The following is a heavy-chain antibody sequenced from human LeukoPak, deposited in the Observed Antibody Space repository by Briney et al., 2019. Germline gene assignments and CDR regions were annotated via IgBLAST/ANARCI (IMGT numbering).Heavy chain of an antibody. CDR3: ARDAISSHCSSTSCYFDY. Sequence: GSSVKVSCKASGGTFISYAISWVRQAPGQGLEWMGGIIPIFGTANYAQKFQGRVTITTDESTSTAYMELSSLRSEDTAVYYCARDAISSHCSSTSCYFDYWGQGTLVTVSS. CDR2: IIPIFGTA. D-gene: IGHD2-2*01. V-gene: IGHV1-69*05. CDR1: GGTFISYA. J-gene: IGHJ4*02.